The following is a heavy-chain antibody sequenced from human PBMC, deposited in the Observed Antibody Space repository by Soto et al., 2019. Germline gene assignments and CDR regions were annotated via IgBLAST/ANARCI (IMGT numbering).Heavy chain of an antibody. Sequence: EVLLLESGGGVQQPGGSLRLSCSASGFTFGWFAMSWVRQAPGKGLEWVSTIHGGGDAIEYADSVRGRFTISRDDSSNSLYLHLRSLRFEDTAIYFCVKNEGSRLETWHFDFWGRGTLVTVSS. CDR2: IHGGGDAI. D-gene: IGHD3-3*01. J-gene: IGHJ2*01. CDR1: GFTFGWFA. CDR3: VKNEGSRLETWHFDF. V-gene: IGHV3-23*01.